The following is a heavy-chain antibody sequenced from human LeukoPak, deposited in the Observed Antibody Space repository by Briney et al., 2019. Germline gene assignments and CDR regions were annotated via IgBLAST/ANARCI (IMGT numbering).Heavy chain of an antibody. D-gene: IGHD4-17*01. CDR1: GNYW. J-gene: IGHJ6*02. CDR3: ARDRWDDYGDSYYYYGMDV. CDR2: INSDGSWT. V-gene: IGHV3-74*01. Sequence: GGSLRLSCAASGNYWMHWVRQAPGKGLVWVSHINSDGSWTSYADSVKGRFTISKDNAKSTVCLQMNSLRAEDTAVYYCARDRWDDYGDSYYYYGMDVWGQGTTVTVSS.